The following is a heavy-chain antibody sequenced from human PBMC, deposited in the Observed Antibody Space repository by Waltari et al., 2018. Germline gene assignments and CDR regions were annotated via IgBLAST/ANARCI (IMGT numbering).Heavy chain of an antibody. CDR3: ARDPAPSDYFDS. CDR1: GGAISSSIYY. Sequence: QLQLQESGPGLVRPSETLSLTCTVSGGAISSSIYYWGWIRQPPGKGLEWIGNIYYSDYTYFNSSLKSRVTISSDTSRNQFSLKLTSVTAADTAVYYCARDPAPSDYFDSWGQGTLVTVSS. J-gene: IGHJ4*02. V-gene: IGHV4-39*07. D-gene: IGHD6-6*01. CDR2: IYYSDYT.